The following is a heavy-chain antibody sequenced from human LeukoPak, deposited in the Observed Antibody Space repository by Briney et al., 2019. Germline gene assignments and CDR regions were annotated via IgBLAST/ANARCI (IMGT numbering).Heavy chain of an antibody. CDR1: GNYW. CDR3: VSFYETY. V-gene: IGHV3-74*01. Sequence: GGSLRLSCAASGNYWMHWVRQAPGKGLVWVSHINSDGSWTSYADTVKGRFTISKDNAKNTVYLQMNNLRAEDTAVYYCVSFYETYWGRGTLVTVSS. CDR2: INSDGSWT. D-gene: IGHD2-2*01. J-gene: IGHJ4*02.